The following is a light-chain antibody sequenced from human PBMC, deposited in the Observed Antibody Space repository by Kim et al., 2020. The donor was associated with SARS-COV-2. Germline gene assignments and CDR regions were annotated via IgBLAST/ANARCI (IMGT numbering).Light chain of an antibody. Sequence: QSVTISCTGTRSDVGGYNYGSWYQQPPGKAPKLMIYDVSKRPSGVPDRFSGSKSGNTASLTISGLQAEDEADYYCCSYAGSYTVVFGGGTQLTVL. CDR3: CSYAGSYTVV. V-gene: IGLV2-11*01. CDR2: DVS. CDR1: RSDVGGYNY. J-gene: IGLJ2*01.